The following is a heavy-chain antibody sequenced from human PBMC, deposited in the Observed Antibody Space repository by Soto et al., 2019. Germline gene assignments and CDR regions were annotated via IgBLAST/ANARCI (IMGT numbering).Heavy chain of an antibody. V-gene: IGHV3-23*01. D-gene: IGHD3-10*01. J-gene: IGHJ3*02. Sequence: EAQLLESGGGLVQPGGSLRLSCAASGFTFSNYAMNWVRQAPGKGLEWVSGISGGSGDSTFYADSVKGRFTISRDNSKNTLHLQMNSLRTEDTAVYYCESYGGDAFDIWGQGTMVTVSS. CDR2: ISGGSGDST. CDR3: ESYGGDAFDI. CDR1: GFTFSNYA.